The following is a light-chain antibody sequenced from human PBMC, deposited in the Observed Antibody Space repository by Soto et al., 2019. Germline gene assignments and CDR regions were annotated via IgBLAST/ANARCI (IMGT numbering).Light chain of an antibody. V-gene: IGKV3-20*01. Sequence: EIVLTQSPGPLSLSPGERVALSCRTSQSIYNNYLAWYQQKHGQVTRVLIHGAYTRATGIADRFSVSLSGTDFTLTISRLEPEESAVDDGQQYGTSPRTGGQGTKVEIK. J-gene: IGKJ1*01. CDR3: QQYGTSPRT. CDR1: QSIYNNY. CDR2: GAY.